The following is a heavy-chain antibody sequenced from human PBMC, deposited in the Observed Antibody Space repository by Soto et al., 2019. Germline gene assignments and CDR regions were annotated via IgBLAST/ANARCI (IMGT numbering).Heavy chain of an antibody. D-gene: IGHD6-19*01. CDR2: IYYSGST. V-gene: IGHV4-59*01. Sequence: TLSLTCTVSGGSISNYYWSWIRQPPGRGLEWIGHIYYSGSTNYNPSLKSRVTISVDTSNNQFSLKLSSVTAADTALFYCARAPHSSGWKRYWFDPWGQGTLVTVSS. CDR1: GGSISNYY. J-gene: IGHJ5*02. CDR3: ARAPHSSGWKRYWFDP.